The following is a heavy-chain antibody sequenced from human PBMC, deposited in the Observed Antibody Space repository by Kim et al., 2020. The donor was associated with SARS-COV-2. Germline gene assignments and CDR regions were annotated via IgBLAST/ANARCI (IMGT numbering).Heavy chain of an antibody. CDR3: ARDVYSSSWYPDAFDI. V-gene: IGHV4-61*02. D-gene: IGHD6-13*01. CDR2: IYTSGST. J-gene: IGHJ3*02. Sequence: SETLSLTCTVSGGSISSGSYYWSWIRQPAGKGLEWIGRIYTSGSTNYNPSLKSRVTISVDTSKNQFSLKLSSVTAADTAVYYCARDVYSSSWYPDAFDIWGQGTMVTVSS. CDR1: GGSISSGSYY.